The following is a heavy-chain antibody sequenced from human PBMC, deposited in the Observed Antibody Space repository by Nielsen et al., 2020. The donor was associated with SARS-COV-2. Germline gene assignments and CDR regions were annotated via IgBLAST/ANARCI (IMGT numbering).Heavy chain of an antibody. CDR2: IHPSGNT. D-gene: IGHD5-18*01. CDR3: AREEDTAMVYY. CDR1: GGSISSGGYY. J-gene: IGHJ4*02. V-gene: IGHV4-61*08. Sequence: SETLSLTCTVSGGSISSGGYYWNWIRQPPGKGLEWIGEIHPSGNTNYNPSLESRVTMSLDTSKNQFSLKLSSVTAADTAVYYCAREEDTAMVYYWGQGTLVTVSS.